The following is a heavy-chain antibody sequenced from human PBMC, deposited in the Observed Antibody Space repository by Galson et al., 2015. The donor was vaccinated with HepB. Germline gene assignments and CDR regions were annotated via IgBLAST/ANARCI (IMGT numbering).Heavy chain of an antibody. CDR1: GDSVSSNSAA. D-gene: IGHD2-15*01. CDR3: ARAAIIVVLGSSYYGMDV. J-gene: IGHJ6*02. CDR2: TYYRSKWYL. Sequence: CAISGDSVSSNSAAWNWIRQSPSRGLEWLGRTYYRSKWYLDYAISVKSRTTINPDTSKNQFSLQLNSVTPEDTAVYYCARAAIIVVLGSSYYGMDVWGQGTTVTVSS. V-gene: IGHV6-1*01.